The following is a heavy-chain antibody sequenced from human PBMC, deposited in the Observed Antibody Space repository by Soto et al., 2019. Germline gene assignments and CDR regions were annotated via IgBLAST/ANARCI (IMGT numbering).Heavy chain of an antibody. V-gene: IGHV3-15*07. J-gene: IGHJ4*02. CDR3: TTGYYYDSRDYPY. CDR2: VKGKGDGGTT. Sequence: GESLKISRAASGFVFSSAWLNWVRQAPGKGLEWVGRVKGKGDGGTTDYAAPVKGRFTISRDDSKDTLYLQMNSLEIEDTAVYYCTTGYYYDSRDYPYWGRGTLVTVSS. D-gene: IGHD3-22*01. CDR1: GFVFSSAW.